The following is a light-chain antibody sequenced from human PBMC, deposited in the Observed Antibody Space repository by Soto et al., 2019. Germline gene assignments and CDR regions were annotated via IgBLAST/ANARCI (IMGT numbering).Light chain of an antibody. J-gene: IGLJ1*01. Sequence: QSVLTQAPSASGTPGQRVTISCSGSSSNIGSDFVSWYQQLPGTAPKLLIYHNYHRPSGVPDRFSGSKSGTSASLAISDLRAEDEADYYCSTWDDSLSSYVFGAGTKLTVL. CDR3: STWDDSLSSYV. V-gene: IGLV1-47*01. CDR1: SSNIGSDF. CDR2: HNY.